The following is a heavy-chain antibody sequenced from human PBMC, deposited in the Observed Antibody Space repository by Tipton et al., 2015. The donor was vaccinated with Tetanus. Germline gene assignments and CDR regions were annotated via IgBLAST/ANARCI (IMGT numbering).Heavy chain of an antibody. D-gene: IGHD6-6*01. Sequence: TLSLTCSVSGGSINSTDDHWSWVRQAPGKGLEWIGYIYYSGSTYYNPSFESRVTISIDTSKNQFSLKMNSVTAADTAVYYCAKDQGGGRVVRLNWFDPWGPGTLVTVSS. CDR2: IYYSGST. CDR3: AKDQGGGRVVRLNWFDP. CDR1: GGSINSTDDH. J-gene: IGHJ5*02. V-gene: IGHV4-30-4*01.